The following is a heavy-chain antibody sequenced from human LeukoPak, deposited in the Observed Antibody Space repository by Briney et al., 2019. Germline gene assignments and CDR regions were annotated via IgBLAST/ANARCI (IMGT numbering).Heavy chain of an antibody. V-gene: IGHV4-59*01. CDR2: IYYSGST. CDR1: GGSISSYY. D-gene: IGHD6-19*01. CDR3: ARRGYSSGCDY. Sequence: PSETLSLTCTVSGGSISSYYWSWIRQPPGKGLEWIGYIYYSGSTNYNPSLKSRVTISVDTSKNHFSVKLSSVTAADTAVYYCARRGYSSGCDYWGQGTLVTVSS. J-gene: IGHJ4*02.